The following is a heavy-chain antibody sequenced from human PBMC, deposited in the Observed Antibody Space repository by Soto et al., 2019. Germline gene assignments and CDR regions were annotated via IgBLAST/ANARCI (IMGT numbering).Heavy chain of an antibody. D-gene: IGHD3-10*01. J-gene: IGHJ4*02. Sequence: EVQLVESGGGLIQPGGSLRLSCAVSGFTVSNNYMSWVRQAPGKGLEGVSVIYSGGYTAYGDSVKGRFTISRDNSKNTLYLQITGRGAAGRAVYYGATQPGGGGYWGQGTLVTVSS. V-gene: IGHV3-53*01. CDR2: IYSGGYT. CDR3: ATQPGGGGY. CDR1: GFTVSNNY.